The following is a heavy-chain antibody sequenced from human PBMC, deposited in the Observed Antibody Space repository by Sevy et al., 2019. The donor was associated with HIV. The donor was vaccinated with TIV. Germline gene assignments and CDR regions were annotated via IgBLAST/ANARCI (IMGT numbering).Heavy chain of an antibody. V-gene: IGHV4-34*01. Sequence: SETLSLTCAVLGGSFRGYYWSWIRQPPGKGLEWIGEITHSGSTNYNPSLRSRVSISLDTSKKQFFLKLNSVTAADTAVYYCARGGAYYYGSASHPDHWGQGTLVTVSS. CDR1: GGSFRGYY. D-gene: IGHD3-10*01. CDR2: ITHSGST. CDR3: ARGGAYYYGSASHPDH. J-gene: IGHJ4*02.